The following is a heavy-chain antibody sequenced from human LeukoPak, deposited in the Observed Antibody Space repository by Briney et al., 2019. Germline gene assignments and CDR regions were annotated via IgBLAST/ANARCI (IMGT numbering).Heavy chain of an antibody. CDR2: IYYSGST. Sequence: ASEALSLTCTVSGGSISSGGYYWSWIRQHPGKGLEWIGYIYYSGSTYYNPSLKSRVTISVDTSKNQFSLKLSSVTAADTAVYYCARQQAYYDFWSGYYADYWGQGTLVTVSS. D-gene: IGHD3-3*01. J-gene: IGHJ4*02. V-gene: IGHV4-39*01. CDR3: ARQQAYYDFWSGYYADY. CDR1: GGSISSGGYY.